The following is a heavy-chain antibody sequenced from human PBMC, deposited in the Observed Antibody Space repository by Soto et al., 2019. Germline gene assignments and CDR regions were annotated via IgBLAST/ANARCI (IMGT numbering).Heavy chain of an antibody. J-gene: IGHJ6*02. CDR3: ARAPYHVLRFLEWPKRTSPLYYYYGMDV. CDR1: GFTFSSYG. Sequence: GGSLRLSCAASGFTFSSYGMHWVRQAPGKGLEWVAVIWYDGSNKYYADSVKGRFTISRDNSKNTLYLQMNSLRAEDTAVYYCARAPYHVLRFLEWPKRTSPLYYYYGMDVWGQGTTVTVSS. V-gene: IGHV3-33*01. D-gene: IGHD3-3*01. CDR2: IWYDGSNK.